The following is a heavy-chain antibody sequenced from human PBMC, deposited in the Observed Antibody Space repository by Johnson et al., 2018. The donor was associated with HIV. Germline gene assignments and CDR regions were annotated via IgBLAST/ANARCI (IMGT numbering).Heavy chain of an antibody. Sequence: EVQLVESGGGLVQPGRSLRLSCAASGFTFDDYAMHWVRQAPGKGLEWVSDVNWNGARTGYADSLKGRFTISRDNAKNSLYLQMNSLRAEDTAVYYCAKDWADQDSFDIWGQGTMVTVSS. V-gene: IGHV3-9*01. J-gene: IGHJ3*02. CDR3: AKDWADQDSFDI. CDR2: VNWNGART. CDR1: GFTFDDYA.